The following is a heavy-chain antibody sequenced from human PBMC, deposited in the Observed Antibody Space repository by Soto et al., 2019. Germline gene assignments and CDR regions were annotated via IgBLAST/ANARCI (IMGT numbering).Heavy chain of an antibody. J-gene: IGHJ3*02. V-gene: IGHV1-69*13. Sequence: ASLKVSCKASGGTFSSYAISWVRQAPGQGLEWMGGIIPIFGTANYARKFQGRVTITADESTSTAYMELSSLRSEDTAVYYCARESTVFDAFDIWGQGTMVTVSS. CDR1: GGTFSSYA. CDR2: IIPIFGTA. D-gene: IGHD4-17*01. CDR3: ARESTVFDAFDI.